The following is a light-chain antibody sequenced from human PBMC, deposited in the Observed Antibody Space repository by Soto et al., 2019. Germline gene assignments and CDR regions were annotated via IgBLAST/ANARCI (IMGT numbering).Light chain of an antibody. CDR2: EVR. CDR3: SSYTSSSTRV. CDR1: SSDVGGYNY. V-gene: IGLV2-14*01. J-gene: IGLJ1*01. Sequence: QSVLTQPASVSGSPGQSITISCTGTSSDVGGYNYVSWYQQHPGKAPKRMIYEVRNRPSGVSNRFSGSKSGNTASLTISGLQAEDEADYYCSSYTSSSTRVFGTGTKVTVL.